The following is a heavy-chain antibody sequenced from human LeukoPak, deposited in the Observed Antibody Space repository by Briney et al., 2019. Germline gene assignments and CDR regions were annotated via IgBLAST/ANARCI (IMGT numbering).Heavy chain of an antibody. CDR1: GFTFSSYS. CDR2: ISSSSSYI. J-gene: IGHJ4*02. Sequence: GGSLRLSCAASGFTFSSYSMNWVRQAPGKGLEWVSSISSSSSYIYYADSVKGRFTISRDNAKNSLYLQMNSLRAEDTAVYYCARRYCSSTNCYALDYWGQGTLVTVSS. D-gene: IGHD2-2*01. V-gene: IGHV3-21*01. CDR3: ARRYCSSTNCYALDY.